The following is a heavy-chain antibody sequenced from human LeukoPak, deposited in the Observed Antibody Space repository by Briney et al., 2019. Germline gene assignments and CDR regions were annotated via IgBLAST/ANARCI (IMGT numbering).Heavy chain of an antibody. CDR2: ISYDGSNK. CDR3: ARDLKAYIVVVVAATPGY. V-gene: IGHV3-30-3*01. D-gene: IGHD2-15*01. CDR1: GFTFSSYA. Sequence: GRSLRLSCAASGFTFSSYAMHWVRQAPGKGLEWVAVISYDGSNKYYADSVKGRFTISRDNSKNTLYLQMNSLRAEGTAVYYCARDLKAYIVVVVAATPGYWGQGTLVTVSS. J-gene: IGHJ4*02.